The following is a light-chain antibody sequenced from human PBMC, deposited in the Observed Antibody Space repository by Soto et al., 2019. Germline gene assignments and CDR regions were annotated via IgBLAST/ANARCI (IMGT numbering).Light chain of an antibody. J-gene: IGLJ2*01. CDR2: DVS. CDR1: SSEVGGYNY. V-gene: IGLV2-14*01. CDR3: SSYTSSSSVV. Sequence: QSPLTQPASVSGSPGQAITISCTGTSSEVGGYNYVSWYQQHPGKAPKLMIYDVSNRPSGVSNRFSGSKSGNTASLTISGLQAEDEADYYCSSYTSSSSVVFGGGTKLTVL.